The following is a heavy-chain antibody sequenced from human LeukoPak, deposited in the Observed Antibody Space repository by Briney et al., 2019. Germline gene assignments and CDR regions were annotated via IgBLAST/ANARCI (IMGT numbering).Heavy chain of an antibody. V-gene: IGHV3-48*01. CDR2: ISSSSSTI. D-gene: IGHD2-15*01. Sequence: GGSLRLSCAASGFTFSSYSMNWVRQAPGKGLEWVSYISSSSSTIYYADSVKGRFTIYRDNAKNSLCLQMNSLRAEDTAVYYCARYLDATHLPYYFDYWGQGTLVTVSS. CDR3: ARYLDATHLPYYFDY. J-gene: IGHJ4*02. CDR1: GFTFSSYS.